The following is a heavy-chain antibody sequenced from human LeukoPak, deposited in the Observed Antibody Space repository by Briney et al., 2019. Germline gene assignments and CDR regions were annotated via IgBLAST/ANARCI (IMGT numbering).Heavy chain of an antibody. D-gene: IGHD2-15*01. CDR1: GGSISNYY. CDR2: INHSGST. J-gene: IGHJ2*01. CDR3: ARSIYCSGGSCLHWYFDL. V-gene: IGHV4-34*01. Sequence: SETLSLTCTVSGGSISNYYWSWIRQPPGKGLEWIGEINHSGSTNYNPSLKSRVTISVDTSKNQFSLKLSSVTAADTAVYYCARSIYCSGGSCLHWYFDLWGRGALVTVSS.